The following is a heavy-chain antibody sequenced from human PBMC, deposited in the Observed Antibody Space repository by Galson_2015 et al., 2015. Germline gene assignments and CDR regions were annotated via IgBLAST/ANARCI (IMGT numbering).Heavy chain of an antibody. CDR3: ARGPPYSSSSPFDY. D-gene: IGHD6-6*01. CDR2: IYYSGST. CDR1: GGSISSSSYY. V-gene: IGHV4-39*07. Sequence: ETLSLTCTVSGGSISSSSYYWGWIRQPPGKGLEWIGSIYYSGSTYYNPSLKSRVTISVDTSKNQFSLKLSSVTAADTAVYYCARGPPYSSSSPFDYWGQGTLVTVSS. J-gene: IGHJ4*02.